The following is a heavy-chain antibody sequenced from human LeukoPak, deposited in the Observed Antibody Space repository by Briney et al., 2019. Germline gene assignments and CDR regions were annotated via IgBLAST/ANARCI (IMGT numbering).Heavy chain of an antibody. CDR1: GFTFSSFT. D-gene: IGHD5-18*01. CDR2: ISNSGDYI. J-gene: IGHJ6*02. CDR3: ARRNVDTAMEHYYYYYGMDV. V-gene: IGHV3-21*01. Sequence: GGSLRVSCTVSGFTFSSFTMNWVRQGPGNGLEWVASISNSGDYISYADSLKGRFTISRDNAKNSLYLQMNSLRDEDTAVYYCARRNVDTAMEHYYYYYGMDVWGQGTTVTVSS.